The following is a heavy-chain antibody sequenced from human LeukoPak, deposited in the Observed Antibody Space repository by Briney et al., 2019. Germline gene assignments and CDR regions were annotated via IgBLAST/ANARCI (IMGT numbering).Heavy chain of an antibody. CDR3: AAPDYYGSGSQYYFDY. V-gene: IGHV3-30-3*01. J-gene: IGHJ4*02. D-gene: IGHD3-10*01. Sequence: GRSLRLSCAASGFTFSSYAMHWVRQAPGKGLEWVAVISYDGSNKYYADSVKGRFTISRDNSKNTLYLQMNSLRAEDTAVYYCAAPDYYGSGSQYYFDYWGQGTLVTVSS. CDR2: ISYDGSNK. CDR1: GFTFSSYA.